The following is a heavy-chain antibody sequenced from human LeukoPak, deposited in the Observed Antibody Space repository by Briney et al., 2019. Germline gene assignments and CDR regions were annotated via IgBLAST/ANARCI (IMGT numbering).Heavy chain of an antibody. Sequence: SETLSLTCTVSGYSISSGYYWGWIRQPPVKGLEWIGSIYHSGSTYYNPSLKSRVTISVDTSKNQFSLKLSSVTAADTAVYYCASITVSGDYYYYMDVWGKGTTVTVSS. D-gene: IGHD4-17*01. CDR1: GYSISSGYY. CDR2: IYHSGST. J-gene: IGHJ6*03. CDR3: ASITVSGDYYYYMDV. V-gene: IGHV4-38-2*02.